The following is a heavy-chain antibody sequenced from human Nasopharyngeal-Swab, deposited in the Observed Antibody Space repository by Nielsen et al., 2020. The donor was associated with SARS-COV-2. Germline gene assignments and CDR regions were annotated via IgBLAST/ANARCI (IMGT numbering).Heavy chain of an antibody. CDR1: GFTFSSYA. Sequence: GGSLRLSCAASGFTFSSYAMGWVRQAPGKGLEWVSAISGSGGSTYYADSVKGRFTISRDNSKKTLYLQMNSLRAKDTTVYYCAKRVSLYGSGSYYFDDWGQGALVTVSS. CDR2: ISGSGGST. J-gene: IGHJ4*02. D-gene: IGHD3-10*01. V-gene: IGHV3-23*01. CDR3: AKRVSLYGSGSYYFDD.